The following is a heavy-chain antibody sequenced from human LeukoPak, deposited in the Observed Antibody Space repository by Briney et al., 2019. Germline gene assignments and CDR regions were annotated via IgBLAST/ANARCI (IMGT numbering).Heavy chain of an antibody. J-gene: IGHJ4*02. Sequence: GGSLRLSCAASGFTFSNYAMSWVRQAPGRGLEWVSAISGSSGLTYYADSVKGRFTISRDNSKNTLFLQMNSLRAEDTAEYYCARRGESTSYGDYRFDYWGQGTLVTVSS. CDR2: ISGSSGLT. CDR1: GFTFSNYA. D-gene: IGHD4-17*01. V-gene: IGHV3-23*01. CDR3: ARRGESTSYGDYRFDY.